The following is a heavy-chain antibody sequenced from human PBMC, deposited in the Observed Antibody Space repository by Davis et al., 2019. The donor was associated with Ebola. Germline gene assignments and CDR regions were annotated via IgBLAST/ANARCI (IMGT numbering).Heavy chain of an antibody. CDR1: GFTFSSYS. D-gene: IGHD6-19*01. J-gene: IGHJ4*02. CDR2: ISSSSSTI. CDR3: ARDIRSGRIY. Sequence: GGSLRLSCAASGFTFSSYSMNWVRQAPGKGLEWVSYISSSSSTIYYADSVKGRFTISRDNSKNTLYLQMNSLRAEDTAVYYCARDIRSGRIYWGQGTLVTVSS. V-gene: IGHV3-48*01.